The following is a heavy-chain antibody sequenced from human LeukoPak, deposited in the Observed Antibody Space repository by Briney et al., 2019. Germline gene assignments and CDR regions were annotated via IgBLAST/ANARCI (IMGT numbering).Heavy chain of an antibody. CDR2: IYTSGST. CDR3: ARDPSYYGSGSYYDY. CDR1: GGSISSYY. J-gene: IGHJ4*02. V-gene: IGHV4-4*07. Sequence: PSETLSLTCTVSGGSISSYYWSWIRQPAGKGLEWIGRIYTSGSTNYNPSLKSRVTMSVDTSKNQFSLKLSSVTAADTAVYYCARDPSYYGSGSYYDYWGQGTLVTVSS. D-gene: IGHD3-10*01.